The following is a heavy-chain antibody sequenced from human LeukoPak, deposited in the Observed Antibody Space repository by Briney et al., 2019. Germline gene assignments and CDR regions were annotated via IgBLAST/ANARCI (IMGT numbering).Heavy chain of an antibody. CDR1: GYSISSGYY. CDR2: IYHSGST. Sequence: SETLSLTCAVAGYSISSGYYWGWIRQPPGKGLEWIGSIYHSGSTYYNPSLKSRVTISVDTSKNQFSLKLSSVTAADTAVYFFASQTYYDFWSGYYMEFDYWGQGTLVTVSS. CDR3: ASQTYYDFWSGYYMEFDY. D-gene: IGHD3-3*01. V-gene: IGHV4-38-2*01. J-gene: IGHJ4*02.